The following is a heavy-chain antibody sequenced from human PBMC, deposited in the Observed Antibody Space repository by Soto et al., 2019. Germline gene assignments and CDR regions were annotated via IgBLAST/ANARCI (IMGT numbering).Heavy chain of an antibody. V-gene: IGHV4-39*01. D-gene: IGHD3-22*01. CDR3: ASLSSGYYFDEHVYVDY. Sequence: SETLSLTCTVSGGSISSSSYYWGWTRQPPGKGLEWIGSIYYSGSTYYNPSLKSRVTISVDTSKNQFSLKLSSVTAADTAGYYCASLSSGYYFDEHVYVDYWGQGTLVTVSS. CDR1: GGSISSSSYY. CDR2: IYYSGST. J-gene: IGHJ4*02.